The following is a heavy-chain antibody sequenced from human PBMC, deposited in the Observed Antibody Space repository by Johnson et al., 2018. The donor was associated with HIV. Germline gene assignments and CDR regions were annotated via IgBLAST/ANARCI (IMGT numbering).Heavy chain of an antibody. Sequence: VQLVESGGGVVQPGGSLRLSCAASGFTFSSYDMHWVRQATGKGLEWVSAIGTAGDTYYPGSVKGRLTISRDNSKNTLLLQMNSLRAEDTAVYYCAKAGMGGNYWYAFDIWGQGTMVTVSS. D-gene: IGHD1-26*01. CDR2: IGTAGDT. V-gene: IGHV3-13*01. J-gene: IGHJ3*02. CDR1: GFTFSSYD. CDR3: AKAGMGGNYWYAFDI.